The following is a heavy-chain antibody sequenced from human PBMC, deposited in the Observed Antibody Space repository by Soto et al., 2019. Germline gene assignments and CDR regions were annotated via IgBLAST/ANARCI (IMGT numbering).Heavy chain of an antibody. D-gene: IGHD3-22*01. CDR2: IIPIFGTA. V-gene: IGHV1-69*13. J-gene: IGHJ5*02. CDR3: ARDVRYYDSSGYHYSP. Sequence: SVKVSCKASGGTFSSYAISWVRQAPGQGLEWMGGIIPIFGTANYAQKFQGRVTITADESTSTAYMELSSLRSEDTAVYYCARDVRYYDSSGYHYSPWGQGTLVTVSS. CDR1: GGTFSSYA.